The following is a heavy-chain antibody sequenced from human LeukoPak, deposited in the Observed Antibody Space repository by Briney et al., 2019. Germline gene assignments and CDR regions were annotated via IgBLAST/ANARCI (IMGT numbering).Heavy chain of an antibody. V-gene: IGHV1-2*02. D-gene: IGHD1-26*01. CDR2: INPNSGGT. CDR1: GYTFTGYY. Sequence: GASVKVSCKASGYTFTGYYMHWVRQAPGQGLEWMGWINPNSGGTNYAQKFQGRVTMTRDTSISTAYMELSRLRSDDTAVYYCARERRRVVYSGSYHYYYGMDVWGQGTTVTVSS. CDR3: ARERRRVVYSGSYHYYYGMDV. J-gene: IGHJ6*02.